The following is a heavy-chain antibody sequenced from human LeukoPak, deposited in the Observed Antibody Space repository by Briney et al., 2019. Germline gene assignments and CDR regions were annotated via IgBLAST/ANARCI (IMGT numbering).Heavy chain of an antibody. D-gene: IGHD3-10*01. V-gene: IGHV3-23*01. Sequence: GGSLRLSCAASGFTFSSYAISWVRQAPGKGLEWVSAISGSGGSTYYADSVKGRFTISRDNSKNTLYLQMNSLRAEDTAVYYCAKDLFGEAARPNYYYYGMDVWGQGTTVTVSS. CDR3: AKDLFGEAARPNYYYYGMDV. CDR1: GFTFSSYA. CDR2: ISGSGGST. J-gene: IGHJ6*02.